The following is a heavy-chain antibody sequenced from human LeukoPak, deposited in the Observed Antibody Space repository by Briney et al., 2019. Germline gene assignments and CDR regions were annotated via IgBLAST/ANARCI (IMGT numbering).Heavy chain of an antibody. J-gene: IGHJ5*02. CDR3: ARAPPTRGWFDL. CDR1: GASISSYY. V-gene: IGHV4-59*01. Sequence: QPSQTLSLTCTVSGASISSYYWSWVRQPARDGMEWPGYIYYGGSTTYSPSRKSRVTISVDTSKNQFALKLSSVTAADTAVYYCARAPPTRGWFDLGGEGTLVTVSS. CDR2: IYYGGST. D-gene: IGHD5-12*01.